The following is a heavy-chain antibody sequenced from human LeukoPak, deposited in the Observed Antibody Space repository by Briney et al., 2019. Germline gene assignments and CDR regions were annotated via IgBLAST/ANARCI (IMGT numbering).Heavy chain of an antibody. D-gene: IGHD1-1*01. Sequence: ASVKVSCKASGYTFTSYDIIWVRQAPGQGLEWMGWSSVYNGNTKYAQKFQGRVTMTTDSSTSTAYMELRTLISDDTAVYYCAKGRRVDADDHFDYWGQGTLVTVSS. CDR3: AKGRRVDADDHFDY. J-gene: IGHJ4*02. CDR1: GYTFTSYD. CDR2: SSVYNGNT. V-gene: IGHV1-18*01.